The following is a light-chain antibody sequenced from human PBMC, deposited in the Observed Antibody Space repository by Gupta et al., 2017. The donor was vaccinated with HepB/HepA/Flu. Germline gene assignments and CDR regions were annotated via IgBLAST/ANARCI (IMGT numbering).Light chain of an antibody. CDR2: DVS. CDR1: SNDVGPYTY. Sequence: QSALTQPASVSGSPGQSITISSTGTSNDVGPYTYVSCYQHHPGKAPKLMIYDVSNRPAGVSNRVSGSKSGNTAALTIAWLQADEEADYYCNSYTSSSTIDYVCGTGTKVTVL. CDR3: NSYTSSSTIDYV. J-gene: IGLJ1*01. V-gene: IGLV2-14*03.